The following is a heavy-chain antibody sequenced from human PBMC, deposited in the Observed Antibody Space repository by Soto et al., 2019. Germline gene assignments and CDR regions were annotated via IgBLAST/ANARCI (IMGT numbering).Heavy chain of an antibody. CDR3: ARVGRITIFGVVIDYYYYMDV. V-gene: IGHV1-18*01. Sequence: ASVQVSCKASGYTFTSYGISWVRQAPGQGLEWMGWISDYNGNTNYAQKLQGRVTMTTDTSTSTAYMELRSLRSDDTAVYYCARVGRITIFGVVIDYYYYMDVWGKGTTVTVS. D-gene: IGHD3-3*01. CDR1: GYTFTSYG. J-gene: IGHJ6*03. CDR2: ISDYNGNT.